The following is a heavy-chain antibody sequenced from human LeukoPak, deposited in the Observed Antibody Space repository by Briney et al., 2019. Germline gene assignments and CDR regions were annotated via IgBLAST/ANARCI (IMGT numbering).Heavy chain of an antibody. CDR3: AKDKSSGWHDAFDI. CDR2: ISWNSGSI. Sequence: GRSLRLSCAASGFTFDDYAMHWVRQAPGKGLEWVSGISWNSGSIGYADSVKGRFTISRDNAKNSLYLQMNSLRAEDTALYYCAKDKSSGWHDAFDIWGQGTMVTVSS. J-gene: IGHJ3*02. D-gene: IGHD6-19*01. V-gene: IGHV3-9*01. CDR1: GFTFDDYA.